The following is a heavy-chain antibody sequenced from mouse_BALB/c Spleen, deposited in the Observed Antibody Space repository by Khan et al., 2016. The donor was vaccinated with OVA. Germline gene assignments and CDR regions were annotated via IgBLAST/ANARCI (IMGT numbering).Heavy chain of an antibody. CDR1: GYTFTSYW. CDR2: IFPGTGTT. D-gene: IGHD2-1*01. J-gene: IGHJ3*01. CDR3: ARGYVGNYEFAY. Sequence: VQLQESGAELVKPGASVKLSCKTSGYTFTSYWIQWVKQRPGQGLGWIGEIFPGTGTTYYNENFKGKATLTIDTSSTTAYMQLSSLTSEDSAVYFCARGYVGNYEFAYWGQGTLVTVSS. V-gene: IGHV1S132*01.